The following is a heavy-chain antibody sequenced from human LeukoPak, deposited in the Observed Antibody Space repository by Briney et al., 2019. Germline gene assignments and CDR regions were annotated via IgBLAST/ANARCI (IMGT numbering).Heavy chain of an antibody. V-gene: IGHV3-74*01. Sequence: GGSLRLSCAASGFTFSSSRMHWVRQAPGKGLVWVSRISPDGSTTACADSVRGRFTISRDNAKDTLYLQVNSLRADDTAVYYCARGLVGDSDFWGQGTLVTVSS. J-gene: IGHJ4*02. CDR1: GFTFSSSR. CDR2: ISPDGSTT. CDR3: ARGLVGDSDF. D-gene: IGHD1-26*01.